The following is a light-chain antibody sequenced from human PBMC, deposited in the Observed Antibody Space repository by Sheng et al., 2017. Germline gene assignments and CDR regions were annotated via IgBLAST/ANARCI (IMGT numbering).Light chain of an antibody. CDR1: NIGGKN. Sequence: YELTQPPSVSVAPGQTARITCGGDNIGGKNVHWYQQKAGQAPILVIYRDAMRPSGVPDRISASNAGNTATLTFARVQVADESEIFCQVWEGTSVIFGGGTK. V-gene: IGLV3-9*01. CDR3: QVWEGTSVI. J-gene: IGLJ2*01. CDR2: RDA.